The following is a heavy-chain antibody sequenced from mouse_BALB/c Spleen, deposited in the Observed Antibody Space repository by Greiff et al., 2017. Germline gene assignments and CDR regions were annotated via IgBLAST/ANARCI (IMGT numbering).Heavy chain of an antibody. Sequence: EVQLVESGGGLVKPGGSLKLSCAASGFTFSSYAMSWVRQSPEKRLEWVAEISSGGSYTYYPDTVTGRFTISRDNAKKTLYLEMSSLRSEDTAMYYCARYDTSRWYFDGWGAGTTVTVSS. J-gene: IGHJ1*01. CDR1: GFTFSSYA. D-gene: IGHD2-3*01. CDR3: ARYDTSRWYFDG. CDR2: ISSGGSYT. V-gene: IGHV5-9-4*01.